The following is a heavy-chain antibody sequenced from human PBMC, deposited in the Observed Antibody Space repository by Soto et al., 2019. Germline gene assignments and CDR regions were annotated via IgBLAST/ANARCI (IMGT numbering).Heavy chain of an antibody. CDR2: ISYDGSNK. D-gene: IGHD3-9*01. Sequence: QVQLVESGGGVVQPGRSLRLSCAASGFTFSRYGMHWVRQAPGKGLEWVAVISYDGSNKYYVDSVKGRFTISRDNSKNTLYVQMNSLRGEDTAVYYCAKSPYYDILTGNYLFVGMDVWGQGTTVTVSS. CDR3: AKSPYYDILTGNYLFVGMDV. V-gene: IGHV3-30*18. CDR1: GFTFSRYG. J-gene: IGHJ6*02.